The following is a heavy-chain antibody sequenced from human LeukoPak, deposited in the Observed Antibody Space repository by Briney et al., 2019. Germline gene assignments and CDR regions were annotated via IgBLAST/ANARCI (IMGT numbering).Heavy chain of an antibody. J-gene: IGHJ4*02. CDR1: GFTFSNAW. Sequence: GGSLRLSCAASGFTFSNAWMSWVRQAPGKGLEWVGRIKSKTDGGTTDYAAPVKGRFTISRDDSKNMLYLQMNSLKTEDTAVYYCTTVGAYIWGYYFDYWGQGTLVTVSS. CDR3: TTVGAYIWGYYFDY. D-gene: IGHD3-16*01. V-gene: IGHV3-15*01. CDR2: IKSKTDGGTT.